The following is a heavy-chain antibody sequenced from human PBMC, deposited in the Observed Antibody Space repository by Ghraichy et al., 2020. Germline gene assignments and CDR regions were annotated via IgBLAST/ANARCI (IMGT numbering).Heavy chain of an antibody. CDR1: GYTFTGYY. CDR3: ARGGRFGELLGYYYYGMDV. J-gene: IGHJ6*02. V-gene: IGHV1-2*04. CDR2: INPNSGGT. D-gene: IGHD3-10*01. Sequence: ASVKVSCKASGYTFTGYYMHWVRQAPGQGLEWMGWINPNSGGTNYAQKFQGWVTMTRDTSISTAYMELSRLRSDDTAVYYCARGGRFGELLGYYYYGMDVWGQGTTVTVSS.